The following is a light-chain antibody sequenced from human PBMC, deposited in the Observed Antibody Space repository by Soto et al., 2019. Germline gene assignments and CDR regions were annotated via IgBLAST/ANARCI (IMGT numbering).Light chain of an antibody. V-gene: IGLV7-46*01. CDR2: DTT. CDR3: LLYYNGPYV. CDR1: TGAVTNGHY. Sequence: VVTQEPSLTVSPGGTVTLTCGSSTGAVTNGHYPYWFQQKPGQAPRTLIYDTTNRHSWTPARFSGSLLGGKAALTLSGAQPKDEAEYYCLLYYNGPYVFGTGTKVTVL. J-gene: IGLJ1*01.